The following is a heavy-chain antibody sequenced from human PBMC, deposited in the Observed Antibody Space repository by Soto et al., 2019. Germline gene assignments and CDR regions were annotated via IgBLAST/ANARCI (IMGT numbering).Heavy chain of an antibody. CDR1: GGSISRSDYY. CDR2: IYYSGNT. J-gene: IGHJ6*02. CDR3: ARDQSHAYHGMDV. D-gene: IGHD2-8*01. V-gene: IGHV4-30-4*01. Sequence: QVQLQESGPGLVKPSQTLSLTCTVSGGSISRSDYYWSWIRQPPGKGLEWIGYIYYSGNTYYNPSLKSRVTISVDTSKNQSSLKVSSVTAADTAVYYCARDQSHAYHGMDVWGQGTTVTVSS.